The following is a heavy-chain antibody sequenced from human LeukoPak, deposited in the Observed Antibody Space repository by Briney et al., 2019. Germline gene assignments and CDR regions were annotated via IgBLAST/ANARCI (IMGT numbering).Heavy chain of an antibody. J-gene: IGHJ4*02. V-gene: IGHV4-34*01. CDR1: GGSFSGYY. D-gene: IGHD5-12*01. CDR2: INHSGST. Sequence: SETLSLTCAVYGGSFSGYYWSWIRQPPGKGLEWIGEINHSGSTNYNPSLKSRVTISVDTSKNQFSLKLSSVTAADTAVYYCARGEWLRSWFAYWGQRTLVTVSS. CDR3: ARGEWLRSWFAY.